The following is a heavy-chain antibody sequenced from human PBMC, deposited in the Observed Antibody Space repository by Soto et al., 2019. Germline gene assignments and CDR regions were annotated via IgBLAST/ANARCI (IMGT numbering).Heavy chain of an antibody. V-gene: IGHV3-23*01. J-gene: IGHJ5*02. CDR3: AKSSRGPVIAARFELAFDP. Sequence: EVQLLESGGGLVQPGGSLRLSCAASGFTFSCYAMSWVRQAPGKGLEWVSAISGSGGSTYYADSVKGRFTISRDNSKNTLYLQMNSLRAEDTAVYYCAKSSRGPVIAARFELAFDPWGQGTLVTVSS. CDR2: ISGSGGST. D-gene: IGHD6-6*01. CDR1: GFTFSCYA.